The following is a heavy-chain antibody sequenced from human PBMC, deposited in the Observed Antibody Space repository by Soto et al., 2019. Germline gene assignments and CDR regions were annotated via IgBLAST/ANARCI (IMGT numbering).Heavy chain of an antibody. J-gene: IGHJ6*02. CDR2: IYYSGST. D-gene: IGHD2-15*01. V-gene: IGHV4-30-4*01. Sequence: SETLSLTCTVSGGSISSGDYYWSWIRQPPGKGLEWIGKIYYSGSTNYNPSLKSRVTVSIDTSKNQLSLTLTSVTAADTAVYYCARGPVRINFLYYNGMDVWGQGTTVTVSS. CDR3: ARGPVRINFLYYNGMDV. CDR1: GGSISSGDYY.